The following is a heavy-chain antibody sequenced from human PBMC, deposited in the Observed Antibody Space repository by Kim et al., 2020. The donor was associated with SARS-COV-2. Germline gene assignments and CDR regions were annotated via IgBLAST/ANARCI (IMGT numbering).Heavy chain of an antibody. Sequence: GGSLRLSCAASGFTFSSYAMHWVRQAPGKGLEWVAVISYDGSNKYYADSVKGRFTISRDNSKNTLYLQMNSLRAEDTAVYYCARGLYCSSTSCYPGYFQHWGQGTLVTVSS. CDR3: ARGLYCSSTSCYPGYFQH. CDR1: GFTFSSYA. J-gene: IGHJ1*01. D-gene: IGHD2-2*01. V-gene: IGHV3-30*04. CDR2: ISYDGSNK.